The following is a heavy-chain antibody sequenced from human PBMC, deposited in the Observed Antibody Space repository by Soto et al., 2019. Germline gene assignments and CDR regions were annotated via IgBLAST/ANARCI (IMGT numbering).Heavy chain of an antibody. CDR2: IYYSGST. Sequence: PSETLSLTCTVSGGSISSYYWSWIRQPPGKGLEWIGYIYYSGSTNYNPSLKSRVTISVDTSKNQFSLKLSSVTAADTAVYYGAREWDGVFHICGQATTAAIS. V-gene: IGHV4-59*01. D-gene: IGHD1-26*01. CDR1: GGSISSYY. CDR3: AREWDGVFHI. J-gene: IGHJ3*02.